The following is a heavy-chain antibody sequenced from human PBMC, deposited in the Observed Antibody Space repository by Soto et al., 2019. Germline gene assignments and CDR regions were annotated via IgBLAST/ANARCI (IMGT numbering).Heavy chain of an antibody. CDR3: ARGTIAMTAAAEDFHYSMDV. CDR2: INLNTGGT. V-gene: IGHV1-2*02. CDR1: GYTFSNYF. J-gene: IGHJ6*02. D-gene: IGHD6-19*01. Sequence: QVQLVQSGADVRKPGASVKVSCTASGYTFSNYFMHWVRQAPGEGLKAMGWINLNTGGTVYARDFEGRVTMTRDTSTSTAYMELRGLRREDTAVYYCARGTIAMTAAAEDFHYSMDVWGQGTPVTVS.